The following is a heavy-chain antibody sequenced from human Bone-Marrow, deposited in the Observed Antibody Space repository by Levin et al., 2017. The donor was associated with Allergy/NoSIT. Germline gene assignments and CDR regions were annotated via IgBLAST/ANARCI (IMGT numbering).Heavy chain of an antibody. J-gene: IGHJ4*02. CDR2: INPNSGDT. CDR1: GYTFTDYS. D-gene: IGHD3-10*01. CDR3: SRVNRVILGRGLLNVPDF. V-gene: IGHV1-2*02. Sequence: GESLKISCNVSGYTFTDYSIHWVRQAPRQGLEWMGWINPNSGDTHYSEKFQDRVTMTRDTSVSTAFMELNSLRSDDTAVHYCSRVNRVILGRGLLNVPDFWGQGTLVTVSS.